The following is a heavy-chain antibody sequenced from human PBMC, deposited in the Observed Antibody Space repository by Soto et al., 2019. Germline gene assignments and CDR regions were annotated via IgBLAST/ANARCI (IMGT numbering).Heavy chain of an antibody. CDR2: VPGTGSP. D-gene: IGHD3-16*01. V-gene: IGHV4-4*07. CDR1: GASMTNYH. J-gene: IGHJ5*02. Sequence: QVQLQESGPGVVNPSETLSLTCTVSGASMTNYHWNWVRQSAGGGLEYIGRVPGTGSPDYHPSLKSRVTVSLDWSETHFSLKLSPVTAADTAVYYCARAYWHHTWGSIPAAFDPWGQGTLVIVSS. CDR3: ARAYWHHTWGSIPAAFDP.